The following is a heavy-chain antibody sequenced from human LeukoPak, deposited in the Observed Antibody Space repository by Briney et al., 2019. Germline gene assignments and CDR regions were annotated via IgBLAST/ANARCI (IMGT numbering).Heavy chain of an antibody. CDR1: GFTFSSYS. CDR3: ARALGSGSYYNHFDY. CDR2: ISSSSSYI. J-gene: IGHJ4*02. Sequence: GGSLRLSCAASGFTFSSYSMYWVRQAPGKGLEWVSSISSSSSYIYYADSVKGRFTISRDNAKNSLYLQMNSLRAEDTALYHCARALGSGSYYNHFDYWGQGTLVTVSS. V-gene: IGHV3-21*04. D-gene: IGHD3-10*01.